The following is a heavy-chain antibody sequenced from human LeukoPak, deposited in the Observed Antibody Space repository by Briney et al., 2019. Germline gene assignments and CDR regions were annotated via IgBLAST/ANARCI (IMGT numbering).Heavy chain of an antibody. J-gene: IGHJ4*02. D-gene: IGHD3-3*01. Sequence: SVKVSRKASGGTFSSYAISWVRQAPGQGLEWMGGIIPIFGTANYAQKFQGRVTITADESTSTAYMELSSLRSEDTAVYYCARVTARLRFLSYFDYWGQGTLVTVSS. CDR3: ARVTARLRFLSYFDY. V-gene: IGHV1-69*13. CDR2: IIPIFGTA. CDR1: GGTFSSYA.